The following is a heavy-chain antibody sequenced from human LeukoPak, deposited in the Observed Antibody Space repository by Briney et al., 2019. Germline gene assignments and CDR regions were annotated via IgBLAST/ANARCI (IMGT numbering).Heavy chain of an antibody. Sequence: GGSLRLSCAASGFTFSSYEMNWVRQAPGRGLDWVAHIRYDESDKYYADSVKGRFTISRDISKNTVYLQMNSLRVEDTAVYYCAKDFNWAFDYWGQGTLVTVSS. CDR1: GFTFSSYE. CDR3: AKDFNWAFDY. V-gene: IGHV3-30*02. D-gene: IGHD1-1*01. J-gene: IGHJ4*02. CDR2: IRYDESDK.